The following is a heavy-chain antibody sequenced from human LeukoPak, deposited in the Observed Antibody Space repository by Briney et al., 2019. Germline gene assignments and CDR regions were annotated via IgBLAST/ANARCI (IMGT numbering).Heavy chain of an antibody. CDR1: GFTFGDYA. CDR3: TRGPIFGVVDDAFDI. J-gene: IGHJ3*02. V-gene: IGHV3-49*04. CDR2: IRSKAYGGTT. D-gene: IGHD3-3*01. Sequence: GGPLRLSCTASGFTFGDYAMSWVRQAPGKGLEWVGFIRSKAYGGTTEYAASVKGRFTVSRDDSKSIAYLQMNSLKTEDTAVYYCTRGPIFGVVDDAFDIWGQGTMVTVSS.